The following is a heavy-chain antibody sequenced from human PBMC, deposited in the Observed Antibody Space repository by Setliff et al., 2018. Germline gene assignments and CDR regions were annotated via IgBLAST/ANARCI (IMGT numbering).Heavy chain of an antibody. CDR2: INQSGSG. D-gene: IGHD1-1*01. CDR3: RQAVVGRDVFDI. V-gene: IGHV4-34*01. Sequence: PSETLSLTCIVSGGSISNYYWSWIRQPPGKGLEWFGEINQSGSGDYNPSFKGRVTISVDTSKKQFSLTLRYVTAADTALYYCRQAVVGRDVFDIWGQGTVVTVSS. J-gene: IGHJ3*02. CDR1: GGSISNYY.